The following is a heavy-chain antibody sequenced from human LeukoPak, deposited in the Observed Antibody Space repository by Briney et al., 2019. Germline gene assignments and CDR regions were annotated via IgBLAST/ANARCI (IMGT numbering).Heavy chain of an antibody. Sequence: SETLSLTCTVSGGSISSSSYYWGWIRQPPGKGLEWIGSIYYSGSTYYNPSLKSRVTISVDTSKNQFSLKLSSVTAADTAVYYCARVYHAFDIWGQGTMVTVSS. CDR2: IYYSGST. V-gene: IGHV4-39*07. CDR3: ARVYHAFDI. CDR1: GGSISSSSYY. J-gene: IGHJ3*02. D-gene: IGHD2-2*02.